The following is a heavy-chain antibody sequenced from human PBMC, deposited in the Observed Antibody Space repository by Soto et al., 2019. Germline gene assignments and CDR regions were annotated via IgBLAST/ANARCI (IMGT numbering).Heavy chain of an antibody. CDR2: ISYDGTNN. J-gene: IGHJ3*02. Sequence: QVQLVESGGGVVQPGRSLRLSCAASGFTFSSYGMHWVRQAPGKGLEWVAVISYDGTNNYYTESVKGRFTISRDNSKNTLFLQMNSLRAEDTAVYFCAKGGCSGGSCYFSAFDIWGQGTMVTVSS. V-gene: IGHV3-30*18. CDR3: AKGGCSGGSCYFSAFDI. D-gene: IGHD2-15*01. CDR1: GFTFSSYG.